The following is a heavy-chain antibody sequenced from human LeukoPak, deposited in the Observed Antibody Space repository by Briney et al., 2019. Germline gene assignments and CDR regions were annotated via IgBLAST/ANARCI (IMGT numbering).Heavy chain of an antibody. J-gene: IGHJ4*02. CDR2: IKSKTDGGTT. CDR1: GFTFSNAW. Sequence: GGSLRLSCAASGFTFSNAWMSWVRQAPGKGLEWVGRIKSKTDGGTTDYAAPVKGRFTIARDDSKNTLYLQMNSLKTEDTAVYYCTTDDYYDSSGYHTLGDYWGQGTLVTVSS. D-gene: IGHD3-22*01. CDR3: TTDDYYDSSGYHTLGDY. V-gene: IGHV3-15*01.